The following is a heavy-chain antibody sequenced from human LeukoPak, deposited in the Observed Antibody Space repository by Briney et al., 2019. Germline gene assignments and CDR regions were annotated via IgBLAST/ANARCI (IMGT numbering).Heavy chain of an antibody. CDR2: IYTSGST. Sequence: SETLSLTCTVSGGSISNYYWSWIRQPAGKGLELIGRIYTSGSTNYNPSLKSRVTMSVDTSKNQFSLKLSSVTAADTAVYYCARSRCSSISCASRGAFDIWGQETMVTVSS. D-gene: IGHD2-2*01. CDR3: ARSRCSSISCASRGAFDI. CDR1: GGSISNYY. J-gene: IGHJ3*02. V-gene: IGHV4-4*07.